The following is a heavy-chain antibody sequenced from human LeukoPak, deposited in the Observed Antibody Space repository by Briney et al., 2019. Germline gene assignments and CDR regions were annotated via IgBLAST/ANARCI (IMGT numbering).Heavy chain of an antibody. CDR2: IIPIFGTA. D-gene: IGHD3-22*01. Sequence: EASVKVSCKASGGTFISYAISWVRQAPGQGLEWMGGIIPIFGTANYAQKFQGRVTITADESTSTAYMELSSLRSEDTAVYYCARCVHYYDSSGYYPTDAFDIWGQGTMVTVSS. CDR3: ARCVHYYDSSGYYPTDAFDI. CDR1: GGTFISYA. J-gene: IGHJ3*02. V-gene: IGHV1-69*13.